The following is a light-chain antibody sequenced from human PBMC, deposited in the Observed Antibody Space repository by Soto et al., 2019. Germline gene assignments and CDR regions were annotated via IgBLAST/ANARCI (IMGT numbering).Light chain of an antibody. J-gene: IGKJ1*01. CDR1: QSVLYSSNNENS. CDR3: QQYYSVPPT. CDR2: WAS. Sequence: DIVMTQAPDSLAVSLGERATINCKSSQSVLYSSNNENSLAWYQQKPGQPPKLLIYWASTRESGVPARFSGGGSGTDFTLTISSLQTEDVAVYYCQQYYSVPPTFGQGTKVEI. V-gene: IGKV4-1*01.